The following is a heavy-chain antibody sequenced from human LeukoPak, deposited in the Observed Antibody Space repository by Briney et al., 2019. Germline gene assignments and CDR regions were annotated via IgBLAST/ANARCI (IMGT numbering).Heavy chain of an antibody. CDR2: INPINGDT. CDR3: ASGDHRGGDYSSGN. J-gene: IGHJ4*02. D-gene: IGHD4-17*01. V-gene: IGHV1-2*02. Sequence: ASVKVSCKASGYRFTDYYMHWVRQAPGQGLEWMGWINPINGDTIYAQKFRGRVTVTRDTSITTAYMELSRLSSDDTAVYYCASGDHRGGDYSSGNWGQGTLVTVSS. CDR1: GYRFTDYY.